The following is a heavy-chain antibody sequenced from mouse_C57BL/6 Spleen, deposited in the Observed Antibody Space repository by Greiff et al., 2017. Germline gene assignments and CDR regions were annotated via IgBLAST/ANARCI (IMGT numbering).Heavy chain of an antibody. D-gene: IGHD2-4*01. CDR3: ARVDDYEN. CDR1: GYSITSGYY. Sequence: EVQRVESGPGLVKPSQSLSLTCSVTGYSITSGYYWNWIRQFPGNKLEWMGYISYDGSNNYNPSLKNRISITRDTSKNQFFLKLNSVTTEDTATYYCARVDDYENWGQGTLVTVSA. J-gene: IGHJ3*01. V-gene: IGHV3-6*01. CDR2: ISYDGSN.